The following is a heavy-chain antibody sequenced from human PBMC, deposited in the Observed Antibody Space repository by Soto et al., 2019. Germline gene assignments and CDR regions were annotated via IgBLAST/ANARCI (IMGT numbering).Heavy chain of an antibody. J-gene: IGHJ6*02. D-gene: IGHD3-10*01. CDR1: GGSISSGSYY. CDR2: IYYSGST. Sequence: QVQLQESGPGLVKPSQTLSLPCTVSGGSISSGSYYWSWLRQLPGKGLEWIGYIYYSGSTYYNPSLKSRVTISGDTSKNQFSLKLNSVTAAYTAVYYCATRTDYYYGSGSLGGMDVWGQGTTVTVSS. V-gene: IGHV4-31*03. CDR3: ATRTDYYYGSGSLGGMDV.